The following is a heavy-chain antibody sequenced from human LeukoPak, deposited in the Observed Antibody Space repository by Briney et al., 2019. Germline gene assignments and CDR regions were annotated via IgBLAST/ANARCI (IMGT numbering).Heavy chain of an antibody. D-gene: IGHD4-23*01. V-gene: IGHV1-8*03. CDR2: MNPNSGNT. Sequence: GASVKVSCKASGYTFTSYDINWVRQATGQELEWMGWMNPNSGNTGYAQKFQGRVTITRNTSISTAYMELSSLRSEDTAVYYCARGRRTVVTPGYYYYYMDVWGKGTTVTVSS. CDR1: GYTFTSYD. J-gene: IGHJ6*03. CDR3: ARGRRTVVTPGYYYYYMDV.